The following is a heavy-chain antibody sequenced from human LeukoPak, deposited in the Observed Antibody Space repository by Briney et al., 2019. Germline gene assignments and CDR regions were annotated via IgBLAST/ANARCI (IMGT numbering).Heavy chain of an antibody. CDR2: ISYSGSA. D-gene: IGHD2-15*01. J-gene: IGHJ6*02. CDR1: GGSISNYY. CDR3: ARELLGLDV. V-gene: IGHV4-59*01. Sequence: PSETLSLTCTVSGGSISNYYWSWIRQPPGKGLEWIGYISYSGSANYNPSLKSRVTISVDTSKNQFSLKLSSVTAADTGVYYCARELLGLDVWGQGTTVTVSS.